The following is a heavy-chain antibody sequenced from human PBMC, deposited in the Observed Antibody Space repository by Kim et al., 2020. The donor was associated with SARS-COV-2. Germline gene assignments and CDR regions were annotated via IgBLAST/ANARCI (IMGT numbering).Heavy chain of an antibody. CDR3: AQYYYDSSGYYYLNY. J-gene: IGHJ4*02. D-gene: IGHD3-22*01. Sequence: PSRKSRVTISVDTSKNQFSLKLSSVTAADTAVYYCAQYYYDSSGYYYLNYWGQGTLVTVSS. V-gene: IGHV4-4*09.